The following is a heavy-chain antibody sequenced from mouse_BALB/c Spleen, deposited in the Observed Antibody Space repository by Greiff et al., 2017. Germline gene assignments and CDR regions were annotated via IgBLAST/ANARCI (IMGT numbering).Heavy chain of an antibody. CDR1: GFTFSDYY. Sequence: EVQVVESGGGLVKPGGSLKLSCAASGFTFSDYYMYWVRQTPEKRLEWVATISDGGSYTYYPDSVKGRFTISRDNAKNNLYLQMSSLKSEDTAMYYCARDRVAPMDYWGQGTSVTVSS. V-gene: IGHV5-4*02. CDR3: ARDRVAPMDY. D-gene: IGHD1-1*02. CDR2: ISDGGSYT. J-gene: IGHJ4*01.